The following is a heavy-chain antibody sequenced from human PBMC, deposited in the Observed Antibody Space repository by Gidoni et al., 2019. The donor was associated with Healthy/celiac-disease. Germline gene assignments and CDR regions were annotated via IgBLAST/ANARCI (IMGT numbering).Heavy chain of an antibody. Sequence: QLQLQESGPGLVQPSVTLSLTCTVPGGSISSSSYYWGWIRQPPGKGLECIGSIYYSGSTYYNPSLKSRVTISGDTAKNQFSLKLSSVTAADTAVYYCARGSIVGVTTFDYWGQGTLVTVSS. CDR3: ARGSIVGVTTFDY. D-gene: IGHD3-3*01. CDR1: GGSISSSSYY. CDR2: IYYSGST. V-gene: IGHV4-39*01. J-gene: IGHJ4*02.